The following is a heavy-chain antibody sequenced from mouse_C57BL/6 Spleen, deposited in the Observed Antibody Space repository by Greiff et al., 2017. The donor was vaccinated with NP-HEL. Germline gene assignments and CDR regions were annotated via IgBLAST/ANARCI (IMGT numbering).Heavy chain of an antibody. D-gene: IGHD1-1*01. V-gene: IGHV1-20*01. CDR2: INPYNGDT. CDR3: ARSGNYGFHWYFDV. J-gene: IGHJ1*03. CDR1: GYSFTGYF. Sequence: VQLKQSGPELVKPGDSVKISCKASGYSFTGYFMNWVMQSHGKSLEWIGRINPYNGDTFYNQKFKGKATLTVDKSSSTAHMELRSLTSEDSAVYYCARSGNYGFHWYFDVWGTGTTVTVSS.